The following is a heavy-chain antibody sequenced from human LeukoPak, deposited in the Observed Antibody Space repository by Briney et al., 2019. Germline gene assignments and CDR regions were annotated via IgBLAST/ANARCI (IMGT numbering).Heavy chain of an antibody. V-gene: IGHV1-2*02. CDR2: INPNSGGT. J-gene: IGHJ4*02. CDR3: ARDRPAIATNRKTGTFSGY. D-gene: IGHD1-1*01. Sequence: ASVKVSCKASGYTFTGYYMHWVRQAPGQGLEWMGWINPNSGGTNYAQKFQGRVTMTRDTSISTAYMELSRLRSDDTAVYYCARDRPAIATNRKTGTFSGYWGQGTLVTVSS. CDR1: GYTFTGYY.